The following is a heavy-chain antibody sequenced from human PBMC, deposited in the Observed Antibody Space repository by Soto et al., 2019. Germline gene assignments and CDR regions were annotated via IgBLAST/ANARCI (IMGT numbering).Heavy chain of an antibody. CDR3: ARASQQLVEWGHGWFDP. Sequence: SETLSLTCTVSGGSISSYYWSWIRQPAGKGLEWIGRIYTSGSTNYNPSLKSRVTTSVDTSKNQFSLKLSSVTAADTAVYYCARASQQLVEWGHGWFDPWGQGTLVTVSS. CDR2: IYTSGST. D-gene: IGHD6-13*01. J-gene: IGHJ5*02. CDR1: GGSISSYY. V-gene: IGHV4-4*07.